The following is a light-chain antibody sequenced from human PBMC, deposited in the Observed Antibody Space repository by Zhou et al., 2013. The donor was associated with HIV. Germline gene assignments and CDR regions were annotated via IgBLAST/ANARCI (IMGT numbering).Light chain of an antibody. J-gene: IGKJ1*01. Sequence: DIEMTQSPSSLSASVGDRVTITCQASQDIANYLNWYQQKVGKAPKLLIYDVSSLETGVPSRFSGSGSGADFTLTISSLQPEDFATYYCQQSYSTPRTFGQGTRVEVK. CDR3: QQSYSTPRT. CDR2: DVS. CDR1: QDIANY. V-gene: IGKV1-39*01.